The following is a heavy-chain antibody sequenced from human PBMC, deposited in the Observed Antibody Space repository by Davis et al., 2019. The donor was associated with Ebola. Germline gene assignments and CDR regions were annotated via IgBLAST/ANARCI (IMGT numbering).Heavy chain of an antibody. V-gene: IGHV6-1*01. CDR3: VRGWGRTGLDV. J-gene: IGHJ6*02. Sequence: LRPSCALSGDSASSGGWNWIRQSPSRGLEWLGRTYYKSKWYNDYAVSVKSRITINPDTSKNQLSLQLNSVTPEDTAVYYCVRGWGRTGLDVWGQGPPSPSP. CDR2: TYYKSKWYN. D-gene: IGHD3-16*01. CDR1: GDSASSGG.